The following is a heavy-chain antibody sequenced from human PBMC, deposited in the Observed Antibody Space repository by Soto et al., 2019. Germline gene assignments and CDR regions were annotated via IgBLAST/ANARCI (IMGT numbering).Heavy chain of an antibody. D-gene: IGHD3-3*01. J-gene: IGHJ4*02. CDR1: GGSVSSGNYY. V-gene: IGHV4-61*01. Sequence: KPSETLSLTCTVSGGSVSSGNYYWSWIRQPPGKGLEWIGYIYYSANTHYNSSLKSRVTISVDTSKNQFSLTLISVTAADTAVYYCARGHDFWSGPSLFDYWGQGTLVTVSS. CDR3: ARGHDFWSGPSLFDY. CDR2: IYYSANT.